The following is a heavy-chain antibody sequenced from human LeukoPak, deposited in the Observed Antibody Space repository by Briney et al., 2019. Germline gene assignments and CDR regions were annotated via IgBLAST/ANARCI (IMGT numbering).Heavy chain of an antibody. Sequence: GGSLRLSCAASGFTFSTYTMNWVRQAPGKGLEWVSCISSNSNYIFYTDSVKGRFTISRDNAKNSLYLQMNSLRAEDTAVYYCARGLPLMEVVPAATSYWGQGTLVTVSS. CDR1: GFTFSTYT. CDR3: ARGLPLMEVVPAATSY. J-gene: IGHJ4*02. CDR2: ISSNSNYI. V-gene: IGHV3-21*01. D-gene: IGHD2-2*01.